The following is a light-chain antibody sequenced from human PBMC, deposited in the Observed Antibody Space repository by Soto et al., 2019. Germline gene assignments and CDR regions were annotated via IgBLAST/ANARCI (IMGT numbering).Light chain of an antibody. CDR2: AAS. J-gene: IGKJ4*01. Sequence: DIQLTQSPSSLSASVGDRVTITCRASQNIRSYLNWYQQKPGKAPKLLIYAASSLQTGVSSRFSGSGSGTDFTLTISNLQPEDFATYYCQQTSSTPTFGGGTKVEIK. V-gene: IGKV1-39*01. CDR1: QNIRSY. CDR3: QQTSSTPT.